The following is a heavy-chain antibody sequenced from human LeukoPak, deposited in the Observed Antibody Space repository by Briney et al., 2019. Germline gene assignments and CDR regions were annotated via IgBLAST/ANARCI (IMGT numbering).Heavy chain of an antibody. J-gene: IGHJ4*02. CDR3: ARVQYSSSWYPGYFDY. V-gene: IGHV3-21*01. Sequence: SGGSLRLSCAASGFTFSSYSMNWVRQAPGKGLEWVSSISSSSSYIYYADSVKGRFTISRDNAKNSLYLQMNSLRAEDTAVYYCARVQYSSSWYPGYFDYWGQGTLVTVSS. CDR1: GFTFSSYS. CDR2: ISSSSSYI. D-gene: IGHD6-13*01.